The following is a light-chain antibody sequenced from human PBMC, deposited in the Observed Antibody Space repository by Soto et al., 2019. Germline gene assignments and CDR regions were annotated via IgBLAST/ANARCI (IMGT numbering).Light chain of an antibody. J-gene: IGKJ2*01. V-gene: IGKV3-11*01. CDR3: QQRSNWPLYT. Sequence: EIVLTHSPATLSLSPGERATLSCRASQSVSNYLAWYQQKTGQARRLLIYDASIRAIGIPARFSGSGSGTDFTLTISSLEPEDFAVYYCQQRSNWPLYTFGQGTKLEIK. CDR1: QSVSNY. CDR2: DAS.